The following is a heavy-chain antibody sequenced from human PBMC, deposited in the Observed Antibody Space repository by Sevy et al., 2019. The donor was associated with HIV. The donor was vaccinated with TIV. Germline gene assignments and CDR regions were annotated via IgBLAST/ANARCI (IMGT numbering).Heavy chain of an antibody. CDR1: GFSFSSYW. CDR3: ARGNSGSIDY. CDR2: IKQDESEK. J-gene: IGHJ4*02. Sequence: GGSLRLSCAASGFSFSSYWMHCVRQAPGKGLEWVANIKQDESEKYYVASVKGRFTISRDNAKNSVYLQMNSLRPEDTAIYYCARGNSGSIDYWGQGTLVTVSS. V-gene: IGHV3-7*04. D-gene: IGHD3-22*01.